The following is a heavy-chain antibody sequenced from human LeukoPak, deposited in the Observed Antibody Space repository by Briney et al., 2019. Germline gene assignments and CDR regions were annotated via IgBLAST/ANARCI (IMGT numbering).Heavy chain of an antibody. V-gene: IGHV3-74*01. J-gene: IGHJ6*02. CDR1: GFTFSIYW. D-gene: IGHD1-26*01. Sequence: GGSLRLSCAASGFTFSIYWMHWVRQAPGKGLVWVSRINSDGSSTSYADSVKGRFTISRDNAKNTLYLEMNSQRAEDTAVYYCARSSELQRGNYYGMDVWGQGTTVTVSS. CDR2: INSDGSST. CDR3: ARSSELQRGNYYGMDV.